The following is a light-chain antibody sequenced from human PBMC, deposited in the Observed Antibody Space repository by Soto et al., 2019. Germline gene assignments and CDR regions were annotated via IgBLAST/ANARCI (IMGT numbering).Light chain of an antibody. Sequence: EIVLTQSPATLSLSPGERSTLSCRASQIVSRHLAWYQQKPCQAPRLLIYDASNRATGIPARFSGSGSGTDFTLTIRSLEPEDFAVYYCQQRNNWPPVTFGGGTKVDIK. CDR3: QQRNNWPPVT. CDR2: DAS. CDR1: QIVSRH. V-gene: IGKV3-11*01. J-gene: IGKJ4*01.